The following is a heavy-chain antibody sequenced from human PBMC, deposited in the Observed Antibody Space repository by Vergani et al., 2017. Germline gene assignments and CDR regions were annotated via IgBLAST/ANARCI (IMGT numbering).Heavy chain of an antibody. V-gene: IGHV1-2*02. CDR2: INPNSGGT. CDR3: ARVPTYCSSTRCYSGVFDI. Sequence: QVQLVQSGAEVKKPGASVKVSCKASGYTFTGYYMPWVRQAPGQGLEWMGWINPNSGGTNYAQKFQGRVTMTRDTSISTAYMELSRLRSDDTAVYYCARVPTYCSSTRCYSGVFDIWSQGRILTVSS. J-gene: IGHJ3*02. CDR1: GYTFTGYY. D-gene: IGHD2-2*01.